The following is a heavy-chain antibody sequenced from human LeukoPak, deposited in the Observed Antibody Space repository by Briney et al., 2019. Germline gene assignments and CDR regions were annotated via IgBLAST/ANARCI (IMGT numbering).Heavy chain of an antibody. D-gene: IGHD3-10*01. Sequence: PGGSLRLSCAVSGFTFSSYGMNWVRQAPGKGLEWVSGISGSAATTFYADSVKGRFTISRDNSKNTLYLQMNSLRAEDTAVYYCAKRGPGSPQSGKYYFDYWGQGTLVTVSS. V-gene: IGHV3-23*01. CDR2: ISGSAATT. J-gene: IGHJ4*02. CDR1: GFTFSSYG. CDR3: AKRGPGSPQSGKYYFDY.